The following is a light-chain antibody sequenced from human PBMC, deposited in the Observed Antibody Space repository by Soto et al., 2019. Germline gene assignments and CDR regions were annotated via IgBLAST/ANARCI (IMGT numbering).Light chain of an antibody. CDR1: QSVSSN. CDR3: QQYNNWPPKIT. V-gene: IGKV3-15*01. Sequence: IVMTQSPANLSVSPGERATLSCRSSQSVSSNLAWYQQKPGQAPRLLIYGASTRATGIPARFSGSGSGTEFTLTISSLQSEDFAVYYCQQYNNWPPKITFGQGTRLE. CDR2: GAS. J-gene: IGKJ5*01.